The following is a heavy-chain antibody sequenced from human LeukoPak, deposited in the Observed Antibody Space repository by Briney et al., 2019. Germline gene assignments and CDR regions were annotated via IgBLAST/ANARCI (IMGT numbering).Heavy chain of an antibody. D-gene: IGHD2-15*01. CDR1: GGSFSGYY. CDR3: AREVVVAADYNWFDP. Sequence: SETLSLTCAVYGGSFSGYYWSWIRQPPGKGLEWIGEINHSGSTNYNPSLKSRVTISVDTSKNQFSLKLSSVTAADTAVYYCAREVVVAADYNWFDPWGQGTLVTVSS. CDR2: INHSGST. V-gene: IGHV4-34*01. J-gene: IGHJ5*02.